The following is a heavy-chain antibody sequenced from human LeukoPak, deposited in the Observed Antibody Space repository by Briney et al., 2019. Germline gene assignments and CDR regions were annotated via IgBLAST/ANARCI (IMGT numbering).Heavy chain of an antibody. J-gene: IGHJ6*03. Sequence: GGSLRLSCAASGFTFSSYWMSWVRQAPGKGLEWVSAISGSGGSTYYADSVKGRFTISRDNSKNTLYLQMNSLRAEDTAVYYCAKGIQLWLRYYYYYMDVWGKGTTVTVSS. D-gene: IGHD5-18*01. CDR1: GFTFSSYW. CDR2: ISGSGGST. V-gene: IGHV3-23*01. CDR3: AKGIQLWLRYYYYYMDV.